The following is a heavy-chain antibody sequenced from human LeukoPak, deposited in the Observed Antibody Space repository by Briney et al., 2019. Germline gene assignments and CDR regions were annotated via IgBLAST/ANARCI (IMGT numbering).Heavy chain of an antibody. D-gene: IGHD3-10*01. CDR3: ARASYYGSGSYLY. Sequence: SETLSLTCAVYGGSFSGYYWSWIRQPPGKGLEWIGEINHSGSTNYNPSLKSRVTISADTSKNQFSLKLSSVTAADTAVYYCARASYYGSGSYLYWGQGTLVTVSS. J-gene: IGHJ4*02. CDR2: INHSGST. V-gene: IGHV4-34*01. CDR1: GGSFSGYY.